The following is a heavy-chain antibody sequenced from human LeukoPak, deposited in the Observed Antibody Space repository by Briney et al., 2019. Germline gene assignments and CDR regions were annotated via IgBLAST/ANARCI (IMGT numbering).Heavy chain of an antibody. CDR3: ARVYSKAAAGPNWFDP. V-gene: IGHV3-30-3*01. Sequence: GGSLRLSCAASGFTFSSYAMHWVRQAPGKGLEWVAVISYDGSNKYYADSVKGRFTISRDNSKNTLYLQMNSLRAEDTAVYYCARVYSKAAAGPNWFDPWGQGTLVTVSS. CDR2: ISYDGSNK. J-gene: IGHJ5*02. D-gene: IGHD6-13*01. CDR1: GFTFSSYA.